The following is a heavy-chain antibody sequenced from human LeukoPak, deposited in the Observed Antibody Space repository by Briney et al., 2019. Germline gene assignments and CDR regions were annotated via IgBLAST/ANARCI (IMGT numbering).Heavy chain of an antibody. Sequence: GGSLRLSCAASGFTFSSFWMSWVRQAPGKGLEWVSSISSSSSYIYYADSVKGRFTISRDNAKNSLYLQMNSLRAEDTAVYYCARDRGYSGYDAFLDYWGQGTLVTVSS. CDR3: ARDRGYSGYDAFLDY. J-gene: IGHJ4*02. CDR2: ISSSSSYI. CDR1: GFTFSSFW. V-gene: IGHV3-21*01. D-gene: IGHD5-12*01.